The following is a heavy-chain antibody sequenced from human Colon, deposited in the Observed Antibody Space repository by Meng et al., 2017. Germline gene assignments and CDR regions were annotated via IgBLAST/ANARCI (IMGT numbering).Heavy chain of an antibody. Sequence: QVQLVQSGAGVKKPWSSGRVACKAAGGIFSSYAISWVRQAPGQGLEWMGGIVPMFGTPNYAQKFQGRVTIAADESTTTSFMELSSLRFEDTATYYCARDLESWGQGTLVTVSS. D-gene: IGHD3-3*01. CDR2: IVPMFGTP. J-gene: IGHJ5*02. CDR3: ARDLES. CDR1: GGIFSSYA. V-gene: IGHV1-69*01.